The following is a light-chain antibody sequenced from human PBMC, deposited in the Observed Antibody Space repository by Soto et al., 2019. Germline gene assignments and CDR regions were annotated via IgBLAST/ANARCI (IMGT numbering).Light chain of an antibody. Sequence: EIVLTQSPGTLSLSPGERATLSCRASQSVSSSYLAWYQQKPGQAPRLLIYAASSRATGIPDRFSGSGSGTDFTLTISRLEPEDFAVYYCQQYGSSPLWTFGQGPKVDIK. CDR3: QQYGSSPLWT. V-gene: IGKV3-20*01. J-gene: IGKJ1*01. CDR1: QSVSSSY. CDR2: AAS.